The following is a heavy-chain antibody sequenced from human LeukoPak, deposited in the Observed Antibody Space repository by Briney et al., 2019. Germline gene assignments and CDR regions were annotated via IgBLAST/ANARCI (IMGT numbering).Heavy chain of an antibody. V-gene: IGHV4-4*07. Sequence: SETLSLTCTDSGGSISSYYWSWIRQPAGKGLEWIGRIYTSGSTNYNPSLKSRVTISIDTSKNQFSLKLNSVTAADTAVYYCARDRGYSYAFDYWGQGTLVTVSS. D-gene: IGHD5-18*01. CDR1: GGSISSYY. J-gene: IGHJ4*02. CDR2: IYTSGST. CDR3: ARDRGYSYAFDY.